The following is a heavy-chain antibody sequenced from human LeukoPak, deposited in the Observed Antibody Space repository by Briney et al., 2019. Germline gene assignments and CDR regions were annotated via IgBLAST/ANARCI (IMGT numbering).Heavy chain of an antibody. Sequence: GESLRHSCSASRFIFTSHVMHWVRQPPGQGLQYVSGISMNVQTTYYAGSVKDRFTISRDSSKNTVYLQMNSLTAEDTAVYYCVREGLERRTNFDYWGQGTLVSVSS. CDR1: RFIFTSHV. CDR2: ISMNVQTT. CDR3: VREGLERRTNFDY. J-gene: IGHJ4*02. V-gene: IGHV3-64D*06. D-gene: IGHD1-1*01.